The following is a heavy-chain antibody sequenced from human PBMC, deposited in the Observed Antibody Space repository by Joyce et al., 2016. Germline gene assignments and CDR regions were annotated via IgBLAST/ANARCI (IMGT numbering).Heavy chain of an antibody. CDR3: ASHSDWVGQFDY. CDR2: INAYNGDR. CDR1: G. V-gene: IGHV1-18*04. D-gene: IGHD3-16*01. J-gene: IGHJ4*02. Sequence: GISWVRQAPGQSLEWMGWINAYNGDRRYAQKVQGRVTMTTDTSTRTVYMELRSLRSDDTAVYFCASHSDWVGQFDYWGQGTLVTVSS.